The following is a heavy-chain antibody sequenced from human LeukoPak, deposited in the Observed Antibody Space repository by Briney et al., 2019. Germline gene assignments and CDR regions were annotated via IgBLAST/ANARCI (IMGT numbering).Heavy chain of an antibody. J-gene: IGHJ4*02. CDR3: ARDGPAQMVDFDY. Sequence: GDSVKVACKASGYTFTGSGWYLYWLRQAPVQGLECVVWLHPNNGATGYAQKFQGRVAMTTDTSISTAYMELSRLRPDDTAIYYCARDGPAQMVDFDYWGQGTLVTVSS. D-gene: IGHD3-10*01. CDR1: GYTFTGSGWY. CDR2: LHPNNGAT. V-gene: IGHV1-2*02.